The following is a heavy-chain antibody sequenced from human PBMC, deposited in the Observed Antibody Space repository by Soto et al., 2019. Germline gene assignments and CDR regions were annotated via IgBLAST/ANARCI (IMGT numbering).Heavy chain of an antibody. CDR2: INPSGGAT. CDR1: GYTFINFF. CDR3: ARSHCSGGSCYLGAFDI. V-gene: IGHV1-46*01. Sequence: QVQLVQSGAEVQKPGASVKISCKASGYTFINFFIHWVRQAPGQGLEWVGIINPSGGATTYPQTFHGRVTMTRDTSTSTVYMDVSSLRFDDTAVYYCARSHCSGGSCYLGAFDIWGQGTMVTVSS. J-gene: IGHJ3*02. D-gene: IGHD2-15*01.